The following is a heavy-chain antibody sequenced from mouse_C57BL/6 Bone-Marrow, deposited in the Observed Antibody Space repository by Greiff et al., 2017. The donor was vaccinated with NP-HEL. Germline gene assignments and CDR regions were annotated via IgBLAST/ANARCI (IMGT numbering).Heavy chain of an antibody. J-gene: IGHJ3*01. Sequence: QVQLQQPGAELVKPGASVKMSCKASGYTFTSYWITWVKQRPGQGLEWIGDIYPGSGDTNYNEKFKGKATLTVDTSSSTGYMQLSSLTSEDSAVYYCARAIAYWGQGTLVTVSA. CDR2: IYPGSGDT. V-gene: IGHV1-55*01. CDR1: GYTFTSYW. CDR3: ARAIAY.